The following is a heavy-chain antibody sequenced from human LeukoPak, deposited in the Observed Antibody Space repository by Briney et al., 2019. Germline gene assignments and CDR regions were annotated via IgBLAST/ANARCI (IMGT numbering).Heavy chain of an antibody. D-gene: IGHD3-10*01. CDR2: ISYGGSNK. J-gene: IGHJ6*02. Sequence: GGSLRLSCAASGFTFSSYGMHWVRQAPGKGLEWVAVISYGGSNKYYADSVKGRFTISRDNSKNTLYLQMNSLRAEDTAVYYCAKDLARNGITMVRGVISYYYGMDVWGQGTTVTVSS. CDR1: GFTFSSYG. V-gene: IGHV3-30*18. CDR3: AKDLARNGITMVRGVISYYYGMDV.